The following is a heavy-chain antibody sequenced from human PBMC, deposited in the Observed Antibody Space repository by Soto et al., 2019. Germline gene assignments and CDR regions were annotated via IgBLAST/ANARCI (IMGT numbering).Heavy chain of an antibody. Sequence: GESLKISCQGSGYSFASYWIGWVRQMPGKGLEWMGRIDPSDSYTKYSPSFQGHVSISTDKSISTAYLPWSSLKASDTAMYYCARHGFFASIAAADTYDYSGLAVWGKGTTVTASS. CDR2: IDPSDSYT. CDR3: ARHGFFASIAAADTYDYSGLAV. CDR1: GYSFASYW. D-gene: IGHD6-13*01. V-gene: IGHV5-10-1*01. J-gene: IGHJ6*04.